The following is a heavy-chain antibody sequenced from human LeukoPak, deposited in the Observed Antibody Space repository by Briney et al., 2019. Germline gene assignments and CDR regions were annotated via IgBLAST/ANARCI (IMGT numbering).Heavy chain of an antibody. CDR3: AKEKFGRSYGYSYGMDV. CDR2: ISSSSTYI. Sequence: PGGSLRLSCVAFGFTFSSYSMNWVRQAPGKGLEWVSSISSSSTYIYYTDSMKGRFTISRDNAKNSLYLQMNSLRAEDTAVYYCAKEKFGRSYGYSYGMDVWGQGTTVTVSS. V-gene: IGHV3-21*04. J-gene: IGHJ6*02. CDR1: GFTFSSYS. D-gene: IGHD5-18*01.